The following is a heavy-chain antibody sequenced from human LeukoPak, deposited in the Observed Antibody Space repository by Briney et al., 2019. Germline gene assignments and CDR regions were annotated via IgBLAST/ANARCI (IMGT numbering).Heavy chain of an antibody. V-gene: IGHV3-74*01. CDR2: INSDGSRK. CDR1: GFTFSSSW. J-gene: IGHJ4*02. CDR3: AREWRSGGWYALYLAY. Sequence: GSLNLSCAASGFTFSSSWMHWVRQAPGKGLVWVSRINSDGSRKSYVDSVQGRFTTSRDNAKKTLDLKRSSLRGEDTAVYYCAREWRSGGWYALYLAYWGQGSLVTVYS. D-gene: IGHD6-19*01.